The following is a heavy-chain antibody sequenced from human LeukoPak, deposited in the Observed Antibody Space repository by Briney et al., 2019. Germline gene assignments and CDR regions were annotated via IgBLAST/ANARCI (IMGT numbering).Heavy chain of an antibody. CDR3: ARGTLNSGGNPWGYYYYYMDV. J-gene: IGHJ6*03. CDR1: GYTFTGYY. Sequence: ASVKVSCKASGYTFTGYYMHWVRQAPGQGLEWMGWINPNSGGTNYAQKFQGRGTMTRDTSISTAYMELGRLRSDDTAVYYCARGTLNSGGNPWGYYYYYMDVWGKGTTVTVSS. V-gene: IGHV1-2*02. CDR2: INPNSGGT. D-gene: IGHD4-23*01.